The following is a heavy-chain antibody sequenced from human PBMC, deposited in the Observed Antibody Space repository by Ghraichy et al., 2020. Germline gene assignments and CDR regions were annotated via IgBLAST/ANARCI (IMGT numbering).Heavy chain of an antibody. J-gene: IGHJ6*02. D-gene: IGHD2-15*01. CDR2: INSDGSST. Sequence: GGSLRLSCAASGFTFSSYWMHWVRQAPGKGLVWVSRINSDGSSTSYADSVKGRFTISRDNAKNTLYLQMNSLRAEDTAVYYCASNTESGGAIYYGMDVWGQGTTVTVSS. V-gene: IGHV3-74*01. CDR3: ASNTESGGAIYYGMDV. CDR1: GFTFSSYW.